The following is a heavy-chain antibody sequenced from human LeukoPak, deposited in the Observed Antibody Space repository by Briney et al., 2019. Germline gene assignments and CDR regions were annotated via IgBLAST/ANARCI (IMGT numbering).Heavy chain of an antibody. D-gene: IGHD3-22*01. Sequence: GGTLRLSCAASGFTFSNYDMSWVRQAPGKGLEWVSGTSGSGGTTYYADSVKGRFTISRDNSKNTVYLQMNSLRAEDTALYYCAKYPVVTQFDYWGQGTLVTVSS. CDR2: TSGSGGTT. CDR3: AKYPVVTQFDY. J-gene: IGHJ4*02. CDR1: GFTFSNYD. V-gene: IGHV3-23*01.